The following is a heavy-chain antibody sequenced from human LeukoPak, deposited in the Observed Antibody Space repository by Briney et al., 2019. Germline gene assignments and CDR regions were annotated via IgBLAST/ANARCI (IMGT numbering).Heavy chain of an antibody. CDR1: GGSISSGGYY. J-gene: IGHJ4*02. D-gene: IGHD6-19*01. CDR3: ARGIQYSSGWHLGYYFDY. Sequence: SETLSLTCTVSGGSISSGGYYWSWIRQHPGKGLEWIGYIYYSGSTYYNPSLKSRVTISVDTSKNQFSLKLSSVTAADTAVYYCARGIQYSSGWHLGYYFDYWGQGTLVTVSS. V-gene: IGHV4-30-4*08. CDR2: IYYSGST.